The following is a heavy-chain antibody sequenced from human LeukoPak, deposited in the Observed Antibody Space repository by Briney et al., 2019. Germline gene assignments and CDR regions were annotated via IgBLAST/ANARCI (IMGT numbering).Heavy chain of an antibody. CDR2: ISSSGSTI. Sequence: GGSLRLSCAASGFTFSSYEMNWVRQAPGKGLEWVSYISSSGSTIYYADSVKGRFTISRDNAKNSLYLQMNSLRAEDTAVYYCARDKFKGYGDYVGHYYFDYWGQGTLVTVSS. CDR1: GFTFSSYE. CDR3: ARDKFKGYGDYVGHYYFDY. J-gene: IGHJ4*02. D-gene: IGHD4-17*01. V-gene: IGHV3-48*03.